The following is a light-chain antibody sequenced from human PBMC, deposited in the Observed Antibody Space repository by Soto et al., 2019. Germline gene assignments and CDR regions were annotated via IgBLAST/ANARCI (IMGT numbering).Light chain of an antibody. J-gene: IGKJ5*01. CDR1: QNINNY. CDR2: DAS. CDR3: QQYENLPT. Sequence: EIQMTQCPSSLSASVVYRVTIACQASQNINNYLNWYQQKPGRAPKLLIYDASNLEAGVPSRFRGSGSGTDFTFTISRLQPEDIATYYCQQYENLPTFGQGTRLEI. V-gene: IGKV1-33*01.